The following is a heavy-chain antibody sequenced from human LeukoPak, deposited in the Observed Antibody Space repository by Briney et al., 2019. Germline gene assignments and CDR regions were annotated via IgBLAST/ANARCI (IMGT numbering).Heavy chain of an antibody. CDR3: AKEGGIVGGYLDS. J-gene: IGHJ4*02. CDR2: ISYDGSNK. D-gene: IGHD1-26*01. Sequence: GRSLRLSCAASGFTFRSYGMHWVRQAPGKGLEWVAVISYDGSNKYYADSVKGRFTISRDNSKNTLYLQMNSLRAEDTAVYNCAKEGGIVGGYLDSWGQGTLVTVSS. CDR1: GFTFRSYG. V-gene: IGHV3-30*18.